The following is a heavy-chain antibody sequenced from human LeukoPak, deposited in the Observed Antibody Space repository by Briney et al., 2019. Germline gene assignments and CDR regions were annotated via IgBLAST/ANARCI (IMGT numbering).Heavy chain of an antibody. D-gene: IGHD3-3*01. CDR3: AKTVGAFGVVITYYFDY. J-gene: IGHJ4*02. Sequence: GGSLRLSCAASGFTFSSYGMHWVRQAPGKGLEWVAFIRYDGSNKYYADSVKGRFTISRDNSKNTLYLQMNSLRAEDTAVYYCAKTVGAFGVVITYYFDYWGQGTLVTISS. V-gene: IGHV3-30*02. CDR2: IRYDGSNK. CDR1: GFTFSSYG.